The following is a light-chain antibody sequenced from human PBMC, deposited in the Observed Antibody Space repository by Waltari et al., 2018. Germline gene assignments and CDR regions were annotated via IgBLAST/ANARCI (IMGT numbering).Light chain of an antibody. V-gene: IGLV1-44*01. CDR2: ANN. Sequence: QSVLTQPPSVSGTPGQRVTISCSGRSSNIGINTVSWFLQFQGTAPKLLIYANNWRPSGVPDRFSGTKSGTSASLAISGLQSEDDATYYCAAWDDSLNGWVFGGGTKLTVL. J-gene: IGLJ2*01. CDR3: AAWDDSLNGWV. CDR1: SSNIGINT.